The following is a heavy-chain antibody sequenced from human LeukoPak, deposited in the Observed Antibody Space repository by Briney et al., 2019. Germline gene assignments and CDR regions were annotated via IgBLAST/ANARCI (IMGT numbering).Heavy chain of an antibody. CDR3: ARDPNWDYYFDL. Sequence: GGSLRLSCAASGFTFSSYSMTWVRQAPGKGLEWVSYTSSSSGTIYHADSVKGRFTISRDNAKNSLYLQMNSLGDEDTAVYYCARDPNWDYYFDLLGRGTLVTVSS. D-gene: IGHD1-7*01. J-gene: IGHJ2*01. CDR1: GFTFSSYS. V-gene: IGHV3-48*02. CDR2: TSSSSGTI.